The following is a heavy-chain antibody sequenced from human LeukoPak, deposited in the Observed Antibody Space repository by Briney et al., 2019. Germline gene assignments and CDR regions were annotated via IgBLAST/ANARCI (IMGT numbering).Heavy chain of an antibody. CDR2: IYYSGST. J-gene: IGHJ4*02. D-gene: IGHD3-16*02. V-gene: IGHV4-59*06. CDR1: GGSISSYY. CDR3: AGGELSPETYFDY. Sequence: SETLSLTCTVSGGSISSYYWSWIRQPPGKGLEWIGYIYYSGSTYYNPSLKSRVTISVDTSKNQFSLKLSSVTAADTAVYYCAGGELSPETYFDYWGQGTLVTVSS.